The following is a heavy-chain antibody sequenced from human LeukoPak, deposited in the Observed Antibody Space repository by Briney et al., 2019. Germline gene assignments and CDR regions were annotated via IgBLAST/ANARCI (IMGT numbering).Heavy chain of an antibody. CDR2: IKSKTFGGTT. V-gene: IGHV3-15*01. D-gene: IGHD3-16*01. Sequence: GGSLRLSCAASGFTFSNAWMSWVRQAPGKGLEWVGRIKSKTFGGTTDYAAPVKGRFTISRDDSKNTLYLHMNTLKTEDTAIYYCTTLGAFDYWGQGTLVTVSS. CDR3: TTLGAFDY. J-gene: IGHJ4*02. CDR1: GFTFSNAW.